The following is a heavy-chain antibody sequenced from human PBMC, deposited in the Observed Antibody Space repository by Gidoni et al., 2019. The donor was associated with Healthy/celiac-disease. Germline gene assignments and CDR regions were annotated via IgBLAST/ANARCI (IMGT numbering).Heavy chain of an antibody. CDR1: GGSISSYY. CDR2: IYYSGST. Sequence: VSGGSISSYYWSWIRQPPGKGLEWIGYIYYSGSTNYNPSLKSRVTISVDTSKNQFSLKLSSVTAADTAVYYCARAGTSGSYLDYWGQGTLVTVSS. CDR3: ARAGTSGSYLDY. J-gene: IGHJ4*02. V-gene: IGHV4-59*01. D-gene: IGHD1-26*01.